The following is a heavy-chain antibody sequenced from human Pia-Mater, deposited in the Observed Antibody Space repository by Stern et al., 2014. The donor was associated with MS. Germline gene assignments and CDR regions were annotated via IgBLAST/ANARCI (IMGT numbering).Heavy chain of an antibody. CDR3: ARDAARQGGSTFMDK. Sequence: VQLVESGAEVKKPGSSVKVSCKASGGTFSSYIVSWVRQAPGQGLEWMGRIIPFVGMTDYAQKFQGRVTITADKSTSTAYMELSSLRSEDTAVYYCARDAARQGGSTFMDKWGQGTLVTVSS. D-gene: IGHD2/OR15-2a*01. J-gene: IGHJ4*02. CDR1: GGTFSSYI. V-gene: IGHV1-69*09. CDR2: IIPFVGMT.